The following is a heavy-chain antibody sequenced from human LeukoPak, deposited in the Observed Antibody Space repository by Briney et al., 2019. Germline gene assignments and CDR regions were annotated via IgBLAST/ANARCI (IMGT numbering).Heavy chain of an antibody. CDR2: IYYSGST. V-gene: IGHV4-59*01. J-gene: IGHJ4*02. CDR3: EREPGGYDSYFDY. Sequence: SETLSLTCTVSGGSISSYYWSWIRQPPGKGLEWIGYIYYSGSTNYNPSLKSRVTISVDTSKNQFSLKLRSVTAADTAVYYCEREPGGYDSYFDYWGQGTLVTVSS. D-gene: IGHD5-12*01. CDR1: GGSISSYY.